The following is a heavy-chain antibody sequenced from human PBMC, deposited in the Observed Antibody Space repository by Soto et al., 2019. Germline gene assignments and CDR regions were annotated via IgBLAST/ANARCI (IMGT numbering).Heavy chain of an antibody. D-gene: IGHD3-10*01. CDR3: ARGRGRSYAFGSGSYSDY. Sequence: GGSLRLSCAASGFTFPNYAMHWVRQSPGKGLEWVAIISYDGTKTYYADSVRGRFTISRDNSKNTLYLQMDSLRAEDTSLYYCARGRGRSYAFGSGSYSDYWGRGTLVTVSS. CDR1: GFTFPNYA. CDR2: ISYDGTKT. V-gene: IGHV3-30-3*01. J-gene: IGHJ4*02.